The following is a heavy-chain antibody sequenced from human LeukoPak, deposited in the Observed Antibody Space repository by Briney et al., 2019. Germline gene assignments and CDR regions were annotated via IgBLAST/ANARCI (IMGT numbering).Heavy chain of an antibody. D-gene: IGHD6-13*01. CDR3: ARVGYSSSWYSRYYYGMDV. J-gene: IGHJ6*02. CDR2: INHSGST. CDR1: GGSFSGYY. Sequence: SETLSLTCAVYGGSFSGYYWSWIRQPPGKGLEWIGEINHSGSTNYNPSLKSRVTISVDTSKSQFSLKLSSVTAADTAVYYRARVGYSSSWYSRYYYGMDVWGQGTTVTVSS. V-gene: IGHV4-34*01.